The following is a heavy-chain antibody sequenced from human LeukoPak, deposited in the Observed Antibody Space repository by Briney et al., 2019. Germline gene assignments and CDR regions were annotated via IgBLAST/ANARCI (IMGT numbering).Heavy chain of an antibody. CDR3: ARSPNINTALVIDY. CDR1: GYSFTSYY. CDR2: IDPSGGST. J-gene: IGHJ4*02. V-gene: IGHV1-46*01. D-gene: IGHD5-18*01. Sequence: AASVKVSCKASGYSFTSYYMHWVRQAPGQGLEWMGIIDPSGGSTNYAQKLRGRVTMTTDTSTSTAYMELRSLRSDDTAVYYCARSPNINTALVIDYWGQGTLVTVSS.